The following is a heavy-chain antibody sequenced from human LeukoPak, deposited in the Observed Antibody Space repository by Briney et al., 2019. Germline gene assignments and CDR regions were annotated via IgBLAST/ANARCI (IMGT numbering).Heavy chain of an antibody. CDR2: ISGSGGST. J-gene: IGHJ4*02. V-gene: IGHV3-23*01. CDR3: TKVTSGYYYIY. Sequence: PGGSLRLSCAASGFAFSTYAMSWVRQAPGKGLEWVSGISGSGGSTYYADSVKGRFTISRDNSKNTLYLQMNSLRAEDTAVYYCTKVTSGYYYIYWGQGTLVTVSS. CDR1: GFAFSTYA. D-gene: IGHD2/OR15-2a*01.